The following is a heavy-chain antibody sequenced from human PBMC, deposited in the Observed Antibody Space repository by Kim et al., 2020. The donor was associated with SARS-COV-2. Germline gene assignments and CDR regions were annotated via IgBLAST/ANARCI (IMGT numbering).Heavy chain of an antibody. J-gene: IGHJ6*02. CDR3: AKDPRGTMVRGVIISLGSRNHGMDV. CDR2: ISGSGGST. Sequence: GGSLRLSCAASGFTFSSYAMSWVRQAPGKGLEWVSAISGSGGSTYYADSVKGRFTISRDNSKNTLYLQMNSLRAEDTAVYYCAKDPRGTMVRGVIISLGSRNHGMDVWGQGTTVTVSS. V-gene: IGHV3-23*01. D-gene: IGHD3-10*01. CDR1: GFTFSSYA.